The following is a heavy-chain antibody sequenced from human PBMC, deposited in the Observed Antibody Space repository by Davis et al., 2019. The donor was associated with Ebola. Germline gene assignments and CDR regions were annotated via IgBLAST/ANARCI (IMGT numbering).Heavy chain of an antibody. Sequence: SLNISCVTSGFSLSSYGMHWIRQAPGKGLEWVATIWYDGENKYYADSVKGRFTISSDSSKHTLYLQMNSLRAEDTAVYYCARDPDRSIWYNAFDVWGQGTMVTVSS. D-gene: IGHD6-13*01. CDR3: ARDPDRSIWYNAFDV. CDR2: IWYDGENK. CDR1: GFSLSSYG. V-gene: IGHV3-33*01. J-gene: IGHJ3*01.